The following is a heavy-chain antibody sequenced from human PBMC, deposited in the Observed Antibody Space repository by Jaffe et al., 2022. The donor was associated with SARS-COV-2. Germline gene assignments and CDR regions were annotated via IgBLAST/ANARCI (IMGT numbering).Heavy chain of an antibody. D-gene: IGHD1-7*01. Sequence: QLQLQESGPGLVKPSETLSLTCAVSGGSISRTTYYWAWIRQPPGKGLEWIGSIYYSGSTYYNPSLRSRITMSVDTSTNQFSLNLSSVTAADTAVYFCARHGRNYQLLPYYFDYWGQGIQVTVSS. J-gene: IGHJ4*02. V-gene: IGHV4-39*01. CDR1: GGSISRTTYY. CDR3: ARHGRNYQLLPYYFDY. CDR2: IYYSGST.